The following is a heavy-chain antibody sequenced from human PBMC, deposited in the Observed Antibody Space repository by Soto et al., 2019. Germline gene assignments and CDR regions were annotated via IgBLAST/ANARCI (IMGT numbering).Heavy chain of an antibody. Sequence: EVQLLESGGGLVQPGGSMRLSCAASGFPFDNYAMSWVRQAPGKGLEWFSAISGSGGGTYYADSVKGRFTISRDNSKNTLSLQMSSLRAEDSAVYSCVKGSHSSRPYYFDYWGQGALVTVSS. CDR3: VKGSHSSRPYYFDY. D-gene: IGHD3-10*01. CDR1: GFPFDNYA. CDR2: ISGSGGGT. J-gene: IGHJ4*02. V-gene: IGHV3-23*01.